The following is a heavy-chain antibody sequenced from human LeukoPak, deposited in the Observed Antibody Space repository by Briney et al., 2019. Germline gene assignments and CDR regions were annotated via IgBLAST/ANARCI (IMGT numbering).Heavy chain of an antibody. Sequence: SETLSLTCSVSGVSITSDYWSWIRQPAGKGLEWIGRIYTGGTINYNPSLQSRVTMSVDTSKRQVSLNLMSVTAADTAVYYCARDVRVLYNYYMDVWGKGTTVIVSS. V-gene: IGHV4-4*07. J-gene: IGHJ6*03. CDR3: ARDVRVLYNYYMDV. CDR2: IYTGGTI. CDR1: GVSITSDY.